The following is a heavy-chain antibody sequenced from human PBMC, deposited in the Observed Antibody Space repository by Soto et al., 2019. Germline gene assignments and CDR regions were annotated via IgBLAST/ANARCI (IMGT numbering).Heavy chain of an antibody. CDR2: IYYSGST. CDR3: ARDPITMVRGVMGAFDY. V-gene: IGHV4-31*03. CDR1: GGSISSGGYY. Sequence: LSLTCTVSGGSISSGGYYWSWIRQHPGKGLEWIGYIYYSGSTYYNPSLKSRVTISVDTSKNQFSLKLSSVTAADTAVYYCARDPITMVRGVMGAFDYWGQGTLVTVSS. D-gene: IGHD3-10*01. J-gene: IGHJ4*02.